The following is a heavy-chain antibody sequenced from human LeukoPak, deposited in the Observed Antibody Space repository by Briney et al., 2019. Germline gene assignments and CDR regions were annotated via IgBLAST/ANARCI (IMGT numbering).Heavy chain of an antibody. J-gene: IGHJ3*02. V-gene: IGHV4-39*01. CDR3: ARLLYSSGWYSAFDI. Sequence: PSETLSLTCTVSGGSIGSGNYYWGWIRQPPGKGLEWIGSIYYSGTTYYNPSLKSRVTISVDTSKNQFSLRLSSVTAADTAVYYCARLLYSSGWYSAFDIWGQGTMVTVSS. D-gene: IGHD6-19*01. CDR2: IYYSGTT. CDR1: GGSIGSGNYY.